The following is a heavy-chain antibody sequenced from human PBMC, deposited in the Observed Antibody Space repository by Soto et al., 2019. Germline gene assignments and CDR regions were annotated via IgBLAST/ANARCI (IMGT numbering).Heavy chain of an antibody. D-gene: IGHD3-16*01. CDR1: GYTFSSHD. V-gene: IGHV1-8*01. J-gene: IGHJ5*02. Sequence: QVQLVQSGAEVKRPGASVKVSCKASGYTFSSHDIIWVRQPAGQGLEWMGWMNPLKGLSKTTYLPSSRVRVVITSDTFLSTAYLALSGLISVDTAVYFCARGATADYGFCANPRGDWLDLWGQGTLLTVSS. CDR3: ARGATADYGFCANPRGDWLDL. CDR2: MNPLKGLSKT.